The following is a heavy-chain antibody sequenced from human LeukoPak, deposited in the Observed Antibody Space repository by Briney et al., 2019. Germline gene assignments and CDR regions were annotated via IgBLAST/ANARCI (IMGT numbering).Heavy chain of an antibody. Sequence: SGPTLVNPTQTLTLTCTFSGFSLNTRGVGVGWIRQPPGRALEWLALIYWDDDRRYSPSLKSRLTITKDTSKNQVVLTMTNMDPVDTATYFCAHRKNFYDSSVFDNWGQGTLATVSS. CDR1: GFSLNTRGVG. D-gene: IGHD3-22*01. V-gene: IGHV2-5*02. J-gene: IGHJ4*02. CDR2: IYWDDDR. CDR3: AHRKNFYDSSVFDN.